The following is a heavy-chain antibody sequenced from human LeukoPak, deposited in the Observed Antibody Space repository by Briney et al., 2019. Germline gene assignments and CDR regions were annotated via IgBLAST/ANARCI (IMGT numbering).Heavy chain of an antibody. J-gene: IGHJ4*02. CDR1: GGTYSSYA. Sequence: SVKVSCKASGGTYSSYAISWVRQAPGQGLEWMGGIIPIFGTANYAQKFQGRVTITADKSTSTAYMELSSLRSEDTAVYYCAREKSSTSFDYWGQGTLVTVSS. CDR3: AREKSSTSFDY. D-gene: IGHD2-2*01. CDR2: IIPIFGTA. V-gene: IGHV1-69*06.